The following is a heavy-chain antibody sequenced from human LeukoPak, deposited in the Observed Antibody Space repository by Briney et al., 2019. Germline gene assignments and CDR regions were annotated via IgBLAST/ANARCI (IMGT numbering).Heavy chain of an antibody. Sequence: SETLSLTCTVSGGSISSYYWSWIRQPPGKGLEWIGYIYTSGSTNYNPSLKSRVTISVDTSKNQFSLKLSSVTAADTAVYYCARHGDLEWLSRFAPWGQGTLVTVSS. D-gene: IGHD3-3*01. CDR3: ARHGDLEWLSRFAP. CDR2: IYTSGST. J-gene: IGHJ5*02. V-gene: IGHV4-4*09. CDR1: GGSISSYY.